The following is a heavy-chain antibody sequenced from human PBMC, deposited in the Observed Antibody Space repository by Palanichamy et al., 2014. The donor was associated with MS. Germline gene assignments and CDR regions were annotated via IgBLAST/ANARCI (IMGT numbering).Heavy chain of an antibody. CDR2: IYYSGST. Sequence: QVQLQESGPGLVKPSQTLSLTCTVSGGSISSGDYYWSWIRQPPEKGLEWIGYIYYSGSTYYNPSLKGRVTISVDTSKNQFSLKLSSVTAADTALYYCARVRWAYNYYGMDVWGPGTTVTVSS. V-gene: IGHV4-30-4*01. J-gene: IGHJ6*02. CDR1: GGSISSGDYY. CDR3: ARVRWAYNYYGMDV. D-gene: IGHD3-16*01.